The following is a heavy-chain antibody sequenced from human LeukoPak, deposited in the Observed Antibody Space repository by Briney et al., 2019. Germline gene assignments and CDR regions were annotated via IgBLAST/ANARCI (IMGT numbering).Heavy chain of an antibody. J-gene: IGHJ4*02. CDR1: GGSISSYY. CDR2: TYYSGST. CDR3: ARDYSSSWYAY. Sequence: PSETLSLTCTVSGGSISSYYWSWIRQPPGKGLEWIGYTYYSGSTNYNPSLKSRVTISVDTSKNQFSLKLSSVTAADTAVYYCARDYSSSWYAYWGQGTLVTVSS. V-gene: IGHV4-59*01. D-gene: IGHD6-13*01.